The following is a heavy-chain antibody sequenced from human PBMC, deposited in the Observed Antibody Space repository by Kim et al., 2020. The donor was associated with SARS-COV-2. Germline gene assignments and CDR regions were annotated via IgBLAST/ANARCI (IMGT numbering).Heavy chain of an antibody. Sequence: SETLSLTCAVYGGSFSGYYWSWIRQPPGKGLEWIGEINHSGSTNYNPSLKSRVTISVDTSKNQFSLKLSSVTAADTAVYYCARGGDCSSTSCYVFSVRWFDPWGQGTLVTVSS. J-gene: IGHJ5*02. CDR3: ARGGDCSSTSCYVFSVRWFDP. CDR2: INHSGST. CDR1: GGSFSGYY. D-gene: IGHD2-2*01. V-gene: IGHV4-34*01.